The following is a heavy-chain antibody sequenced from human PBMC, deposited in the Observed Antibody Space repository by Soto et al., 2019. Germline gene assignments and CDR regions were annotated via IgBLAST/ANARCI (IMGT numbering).Heavy chain of an antibody. D-gene: IGHD5-18*01. Sequence: SETLSLTCAVYGESFSRYYWNLIRQPQGKGLEWIGEINHSGSTNYNPSLKSRVTISVDTSKNQFSLKLSSVTAADTAVYYCARGRFNPYTAMVTVWFDPWGQGTLVTVSS. CDR2: INHSGST. CDR1: GESFSRYY. CDR3: ARGRFNPYTAMVTVWFDP. J-gene: IGHJ5*02. V-gene: IGHV4-34*01.